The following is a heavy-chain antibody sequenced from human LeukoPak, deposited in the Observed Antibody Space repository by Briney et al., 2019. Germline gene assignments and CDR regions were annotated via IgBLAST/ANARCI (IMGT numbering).Heavy chain of an antibody. CDR1: GGSISSYY. D-gene: IGHD2-2*01. V-gene: IGHV4-59*01. J-gene: IGHJ5*02. CDR3: ARETVVAPGSFDP. CDR2: IYYTGFT. Sequence: SETLSLTCAVSGGSISSYYWSWIRQPPGKGLEWIGYIYYTGFTNYNPFHKSRVTMSVDTSKNQLSLELTSVTAADTAMYFCARETVVAPGSFDPWGQGTLVTVSS.